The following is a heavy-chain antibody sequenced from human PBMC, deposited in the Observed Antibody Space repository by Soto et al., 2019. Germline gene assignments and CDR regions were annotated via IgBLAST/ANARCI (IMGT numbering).Heavy chain of an antibody. V-gene: IGHV3-23*01. CDR2: ITTSGDRS. J-gene: IGHJ4*02. CDR1: GFNFSSYA. Sequence: PGGSLRLSCAASGFNFSSYAMSWIRQAPGKGPEWVAGITTSGDRSGYADSVKGRFTVSRDNSRNTMYLQLNSLRGDDTAIYYCARGLEAGYYFAYWGQGTLVTVSS. CDR3: ARGLEAGYYFAY. D-gene: IGHD3-22*01.